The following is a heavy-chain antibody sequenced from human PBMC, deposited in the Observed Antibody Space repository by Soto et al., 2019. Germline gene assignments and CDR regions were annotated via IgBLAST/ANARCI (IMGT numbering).Heavy chain of an antibody. CDR3: AHRMGTYNLWNGGYFGL. V-gene: IGHV2-5*02. Sequence: SCPTLVNPTQTLTLTCTFSGFSLNTGGVGVGWIRQPPGKALEWLAVIFWDDDKRYSPSLKSRLTIFKDTSKNQVVLLMTNMDPVDTDTYYCAHRMGTYNLWNGGYFGLWGQGIPVTVAS. CDR2: IFWDDDK. CDR1: GFSLNTGGVG. D-gene: IGHD3-10*01. J-gene: IGHJ4*02.